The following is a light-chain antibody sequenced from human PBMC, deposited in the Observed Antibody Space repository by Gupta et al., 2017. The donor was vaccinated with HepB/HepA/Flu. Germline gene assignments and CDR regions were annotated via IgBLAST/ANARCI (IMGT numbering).Light chain of an antibody. CDR3: QQRSNWPPLT. V-gene: IGKV3-11*01. J-gene: IGKJ1*01. Sequence: EVVLTQSPATLSLSPGERATLSCRASQSVSSYLAWYQQKPGQAPSLLIYDASNRATGIPARFSCSGSGTDFTLTISSLEPEDFAVYYCQQRSNWPPLTFGQGTKVEIK. CDR2: DAS. CDR1: QSVSSY.